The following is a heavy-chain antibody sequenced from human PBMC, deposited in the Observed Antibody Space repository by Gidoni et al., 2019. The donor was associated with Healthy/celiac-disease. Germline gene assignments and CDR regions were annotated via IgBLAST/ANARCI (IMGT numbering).Heavy chain of an antibody. Sequence: QVPLQQWGAGLLKPSETLSLTCAVYGGYFSGYYWCWIRQPPGKGLEWIGEINHSGSTNYNPSLKSRVTISVDTSKNQFSLKLSSVTAADTAVYYCARGNRGRAFTMVRGVSRFDYWGQGTLVTVSS. V-gene: IGHV4-34*01. CDR2: INHSGST. J-gene: IGHJ4*02. CDR1: GGYFSGYY. CDR3: ARGNRGRAFTMVRGVSRFDY. D-gene: IGHD3-10*01.